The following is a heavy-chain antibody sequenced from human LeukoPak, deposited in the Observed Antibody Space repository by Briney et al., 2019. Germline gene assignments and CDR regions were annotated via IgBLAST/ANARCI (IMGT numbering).Heavy chain of an antibody. CDR3: ARGGYCSSTSCLRGYYYYMDV. Sequence: ASVKVSCKASGYTFTGYYMHWVRQAPGQGLEWMGWINPNSGGTNYAQKFQGRVTMTRDTSISTAYMELSRLRSDDTAVYYCARGGYCSSTSCLRGYYYYMDVWGKGTTVTASS. J-gene: IGHJ6*03. V-gene: IGHV1-2*02. D-gene: IGHD2-2*01. CDR2: INPNSGGT. CDR1: GYTFTGYY.